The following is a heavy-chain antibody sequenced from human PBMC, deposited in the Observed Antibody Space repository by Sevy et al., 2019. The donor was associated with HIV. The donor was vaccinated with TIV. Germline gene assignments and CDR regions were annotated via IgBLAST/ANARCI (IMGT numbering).Heavy chain of an antibody. V-gene: IGHV3-33*01. CDR2: IWYDGSTK. CDR1: GFTFSDYG. CDR3: ARDKLLPVMVSMVRGALSYYFDY. Sequence: GGSLRLSCAASGFTFSDYGMHWVRQTPGKGLEWVAVIWYDGSTKYYADSVKGRFTISRDNSKNTLYLQMNSLRAEDTAVYYCARDKLLPVMVSMVRGALSYYFDYWGQGTLVTASS. D-gene: IGHD3-10*01. J-gene: IGHJ4*02.